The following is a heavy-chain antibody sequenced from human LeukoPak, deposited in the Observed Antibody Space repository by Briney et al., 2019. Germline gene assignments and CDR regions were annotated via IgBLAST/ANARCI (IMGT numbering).Heavy chain of an antibody. CDR1: GLSISSYY. D-gene: IGHD3-16*01. V-gene: IGHV4-59*01. J-gene: IGHJ5*02. CDR3: ARVKGGWFDP. CDR2: IYYSGST. Sequence: PSETLSLTCTVSGLSISSYYWSWLRQPPGKGLEWIGYIYYSGSTNYNPSLKSRVTISVDTSKNQFSLKLSSVTAVDTAVYYCARVKGGWFDPWGQGTLVTVSS.